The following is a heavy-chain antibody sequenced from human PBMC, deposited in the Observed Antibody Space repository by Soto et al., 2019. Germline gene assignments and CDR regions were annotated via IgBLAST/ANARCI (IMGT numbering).Heavy chain of an antibody. CDR1: GFTLSSYW. CDR3: ARDHHDSSGYAFDY. Sequence: GGSLRLSCAASGFTLSSYWMHWVRQTPGKGLVWVSRINSDGSRITYADSVKDRFTISRDNAKNTLYLQMNSLRAEDSAVYYCARDHHDSSGYAFDYWGQGSLVTVSS. D-gene: IGHD3-22*01. CDR2: INSDGSRI. J-gene: IGHJ4*02. V-gene: IGHV3-74*01.